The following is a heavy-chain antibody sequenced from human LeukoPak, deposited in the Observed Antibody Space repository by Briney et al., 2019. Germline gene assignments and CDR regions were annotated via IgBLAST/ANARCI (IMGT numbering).Heavy chain of an antibody. D-gene: IGHD2-2*01. CDR2: ISAYNGNA. J-gene: IGHJ4*02. V-gene: IGHV1-18*01. CDR1: GYTFTNYG. Sequence: ASVKVSCKASGYTFTNYGISWVRQAPGQGLEWMGWISAYNGNADYAQKLQGRVTMTTDTSTNTAYMELRSLRSDDTAVYYCARVGAYCTSTSCFDYWGQGTLVTVSS. CDR3: ARVGAYCTSTSCFDY.